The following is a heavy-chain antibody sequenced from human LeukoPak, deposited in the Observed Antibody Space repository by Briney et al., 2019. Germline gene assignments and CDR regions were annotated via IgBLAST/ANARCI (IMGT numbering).Heavy chain of an antibody. V-gene: IGHV3-7*01. CDR3: ARDRYCSGGSCSPYFDY. J-gene: IGHJ4*02. Sequence: GGSLRLSCAASGFTFSSYWMSWVRQAPGKGLEWVANIKQGGSEKYYVDSVKGRFTISRDNAKNSLYLQMNSLRAEDTAVYYCARDRYCSGGSCSPYFDYWGQGTLVTVSS. D-gene: IGHD2-15*01. CDR2: IKQGGSEK. CDR1: GFTFSSYW.